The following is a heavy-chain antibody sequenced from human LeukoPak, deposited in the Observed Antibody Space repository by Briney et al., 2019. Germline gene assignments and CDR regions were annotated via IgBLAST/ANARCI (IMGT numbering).Heavy chain of an antibody. Sequence: QPGLSLTLPCAASGFTFSSSAMHWVRQAPGKGLEWVAIISYDGSNIDCADSVKGRFTISRDNSRNTLYLQMNSLRAEDTAVYYCARDRSSSWYYFDFDYWGQGTLVTVSS. CDR1: GFTFSSSA. D-gene: IGHD6-13*01. V-gene: IGHV3-30-3*01. CDR2: ISYDGSNI. J-gene: IGHJ4*02. CDR3: ARDRSSSWYYFDFDY.